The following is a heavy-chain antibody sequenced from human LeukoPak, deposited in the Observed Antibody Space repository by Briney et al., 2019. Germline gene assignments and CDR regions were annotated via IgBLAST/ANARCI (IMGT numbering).Heavy chain of an antibody. J-gene: IGHJ4*02. CDR1: GYSISSGYY. CDR3: GRDLGGSGSYYYE. V-gene: IGHV4-38-2*02. D-gene: IGHD3-10*01. CDR2: IYHTGTT. Sequence: SETLSLTCAASGYSISSGYYWGWLRQPPGKGLEWIASIYHTGTTYYNPSLKSRVTISLDTSKNQFSLKLSSVTAADTAVYYCGRDLGGSGSYYYEWGQGTLVTVSS.